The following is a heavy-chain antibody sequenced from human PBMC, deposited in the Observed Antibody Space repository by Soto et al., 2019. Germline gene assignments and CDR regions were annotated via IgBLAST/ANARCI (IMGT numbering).Heavy chain of an antibody. J-gene: IGHJ4*02. CDR2: IKSKTDGGTT. V-gene: IGHV3-15*07. Sequence: GGALRLSCAASGFPFRNAWMNWVRPAPGKGLEWVGRIKSKTDGGTTDYAAPVKGRFTISRDDSKNTLYLQMNSLKTEDTAVYYCTTDLSVVTRVDYWGQGTLVTVSS. CDR1: GFPFRNAW. CDR3: TTDLSVVTRVDY. D-gene: IGHD3-22*01.